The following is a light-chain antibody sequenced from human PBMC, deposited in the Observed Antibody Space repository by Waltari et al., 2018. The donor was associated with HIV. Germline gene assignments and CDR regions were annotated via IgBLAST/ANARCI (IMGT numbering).Light chain of an antibody. J-gene: IGLJ3*02. CDR2: YDV. CDR1: NLATKS. Sequence: SYVLTPAPSVSVAPGKTARITCDGNNLATKSVHWYQARPGQAPVPHIYYDVDRPSGIPERFSGSNSGNTATLSISGVEAGDEADYFCQVWDSYNDHVVFGGGTKLTVL. CDR3: QVWDSYNDHVV. V-gene: IGLV3-21*04.